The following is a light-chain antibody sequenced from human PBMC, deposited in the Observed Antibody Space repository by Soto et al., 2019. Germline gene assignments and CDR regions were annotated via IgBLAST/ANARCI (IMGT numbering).Light chain of an antibody. CDR3: GQYGSSPSCT. J-gene: IGKJ2*02. Sequence: EIVLTQSPGTLSLSPGERATLSCRASKSLSSYLAWYQQKPGQAPRLLIYGASSGATGIPDRFSGSGSGTDFNLAITGLEPEDCAVYYCGQYGSSPSCTFGQGTKLEIK. CDR2: GAS. V-gene: IGKV3-20*01. CDR1: KSLSSY.